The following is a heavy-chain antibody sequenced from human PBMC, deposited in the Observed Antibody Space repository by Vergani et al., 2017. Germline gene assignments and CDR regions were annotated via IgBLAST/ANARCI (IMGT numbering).Heavy chain of an antibody. V-gene: IGHV3-49*04. J-gene: IGHJ4*02. D-gene: IGHD4-23*01. CDR3: AVEIYDYCGSRDFAY. Sequence: VQLVESGGGVVQPGRSLRLSCAASGFTFSSYGMHCVRQAPGKGLEWIGFIRSKTSGATTEYAASVRGRFTISRDDSKGIAYLQMSSLKKEDTAVYRCAVEIYDYCGSRDFAYWGQGTLVVVSS. CDR1: GFTFSSYG. CDR2: IRSKTSGATT.